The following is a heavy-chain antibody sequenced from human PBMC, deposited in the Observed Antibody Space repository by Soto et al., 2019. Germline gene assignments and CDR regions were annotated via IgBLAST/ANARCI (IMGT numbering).Heavy chain of an antibody. V-gene: IGHV3-21*04. J-gene: IGHJ4*02. CDR1: GFTFSSYS. CDR3: AKDSRVTMVRGVIIPPGY. Sequence: PGGSLRLSCAASGFTFSSYSMNWVRQAPGKGLEWVSSISSSSYIYYADSVKGRFTISGDNSKNTLYLQMNSLRAEDTAVYYCAKDSRVTMVRGVIIPPGYWGQGTLVTVSS. CDR2: ISSSSYI. D-gene: IGHD3-10*01.